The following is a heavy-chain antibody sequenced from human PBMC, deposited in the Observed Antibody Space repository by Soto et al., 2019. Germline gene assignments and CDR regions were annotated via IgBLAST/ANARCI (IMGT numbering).Heavy chain of an antibody. D-gene: IGHD5-12*01. Sequence: ASVKVSCKASGYTFTGYYMHWVRQAPGQGLEWMGWINPNSGGTNYAQKFQGWVTMTRDTSISTAYMELSRLRSDDTAVYYCAREARGYSGYAISNAFDIWGQGTMVTVSS. J-gene: IGHJ3*02. CDR3: AREARGYSGYAISNAFDI. CDR1: GYTFTGYY. V-gene: IGHV1-2*04. CDR2: INPNSGGT.